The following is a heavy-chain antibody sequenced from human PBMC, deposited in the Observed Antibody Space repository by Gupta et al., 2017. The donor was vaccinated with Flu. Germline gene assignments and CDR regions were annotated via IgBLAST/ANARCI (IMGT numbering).Heavy chain of an antibody. Sequence: THWIAGVRQVPGKGLEWMGMIYPDDSDTRYSPSFQGQVTISVDKSINTAYLQWGRLKASDTAVYFCARGEQQWLVKALDFWGQGTQVTVSS. CDR1: THW. CDR2: IYPDDSDT. J-gene: IGHJ4*02. CDR3: ARGEQQWLVKALDF. D-gene: IGHD5-12*01. V-gene: IGHV5-51*01.